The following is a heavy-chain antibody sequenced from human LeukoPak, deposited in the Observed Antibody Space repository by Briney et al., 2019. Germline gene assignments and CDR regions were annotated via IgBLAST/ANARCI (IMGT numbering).Heavy chain of an antibody. J-gene: IGHJ4*02. Sequence: GGSLRLSCTASGFTFNTYPMHWVRQAPGKGLVWVSRVYSDGSDSRHADSVKGRFTISRDNAKNSLYLQMNSLRVEDTAMYYCASYLYWWSDLGYWGQGTLVTVSS. CDR2: VYSDGSDS. D-gene: IGHD2-8*02. CDR3: ASYLYWWSDLGY. CDR1: GFTFNTYP. V-gene: IGHV3-74*01.